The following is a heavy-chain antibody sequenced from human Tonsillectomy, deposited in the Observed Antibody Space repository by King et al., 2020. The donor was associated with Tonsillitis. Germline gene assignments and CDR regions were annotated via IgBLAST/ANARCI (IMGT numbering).Heavy chain of an antibody. Sequence: VQLQESGPGLVKPSGTLSLTCAVSGGSISSSNWWSWVRQPPGKGLEWIGEIYHSGSTNYNPSLKSRATISVDKSKNQFSLKLSSVTAADTAVYYCATHALDDRHPLTPFDYWGQGTLVTVSS. V-gene: IGHV4-4*02. J-gene: IGHJ4*02. D-gene: IGHD3-16*02. CDR1: GGSISSSNW. CDR2: IYHSGST. CDR3: ATHALDDRHPLTPFDY.